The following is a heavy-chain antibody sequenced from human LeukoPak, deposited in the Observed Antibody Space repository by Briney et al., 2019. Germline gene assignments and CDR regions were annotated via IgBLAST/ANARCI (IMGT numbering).Heavy chain of an antibody. CDR1: GFTLTTYW. Sequence: GGSLRLSCAASGFTLTTYWMSWVRQAPGKGLEWVSYISSSGSTIYYADSVKGRFTISRDNAKNSLYLQMNSLRAEDTAVYYCAELGITMIGGVWGKGTTVTISS. J-gene: IGHJ6*04. V-gene: IGHV3-48*04. D-gene: IGHD3-10*02. CDR2: ISSSGSTI. CDR3: AELGITMIGGV.